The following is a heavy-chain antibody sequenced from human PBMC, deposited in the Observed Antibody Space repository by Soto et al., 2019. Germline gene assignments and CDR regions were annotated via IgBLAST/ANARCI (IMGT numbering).Heavy chain of an antibody. Sequence: QVQLVQSGAEVKKPGSSVKVSCKASGGTFSSYTISWVRQAPGQGLEWMGRIIPILGIANYAQKFQSRVTITADKSTSTAYMELSSLRSEDTAVYYCARGVPAATKGPFDPWGQGTLVTVSS. CDR1: GGTFSSYT. J-gene: IGHJ5*02. CDR3: ARGVPAATKGPFDP. D-gene: IGHD2-2*01. CDR2: IIPILGIA. V-gene: IGHV1-69*02.